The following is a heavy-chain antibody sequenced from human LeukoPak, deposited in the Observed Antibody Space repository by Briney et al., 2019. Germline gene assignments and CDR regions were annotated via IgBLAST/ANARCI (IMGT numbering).Heavy chain of an antibody. J-gene: IGHJ4*02. CDR2: ISWNSGSI. D-gene: IGHD1-26*01. V-gene: IGHV3-9*01. Sequence: PGGSLRLSCAASGFTFGDYAMHWVRQAPGKGLEWVSGISWNSGSIGYADSVKGRFTISRDNAKNSLYLQMNSLRAEDTALYYCAKSGSYTECYFDYWGQGTLVTVSS. CDR3: AKSGSYTECYFDY. CDR1: GFTFGDYA.